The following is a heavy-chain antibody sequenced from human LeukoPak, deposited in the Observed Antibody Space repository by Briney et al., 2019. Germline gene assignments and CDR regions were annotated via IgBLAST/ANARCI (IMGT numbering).Heavy chain of an antibody. V-gene: IGHV4-38-2*02. Sequence: ASETLSLTCTVSIYSIRSGYYWGWIRQPPGKGLEWIGSIDHSGTTYYHPSLKSRVTISVDTSKNQFSLKLSSVTAADTAVYFCGRDRATGYYDYWGQGILVTVSS. CDR3: GRDRATGYYDY. CDR2: IDHSGTT. J-gene: IGHJ4*02. CDR1: IYSIRSGYY. D-gene: IGHD3-9*01.